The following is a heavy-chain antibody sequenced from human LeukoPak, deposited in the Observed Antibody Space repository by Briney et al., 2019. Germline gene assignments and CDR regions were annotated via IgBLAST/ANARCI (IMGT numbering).Heavy chain of an antibody. CDR3: STDGTPKFEH. Sequence: GGSLRLSCAASGFGFNYYGMVWFRQAPGKGLEWVATISYDERGKHYADSVQGRFTISRDNSKSVLYLQLDYLRPEDTAVYYCSTDGTPKFEHWGQGTLVTVSS. V-gene: IGHV3-30*03. D-gene: IGHD3-16*01. J-gene: IGHJ1*01. CDR1: GFGFNYYG. CDR2: ISYDERGK.